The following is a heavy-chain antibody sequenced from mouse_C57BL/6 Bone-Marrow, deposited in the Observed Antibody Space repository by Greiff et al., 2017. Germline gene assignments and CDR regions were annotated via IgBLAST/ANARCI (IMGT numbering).Heavy chain of an antibody. CDR2: ISNGGGST. CDR1: GFTFSDYY. CDR3: ARQKEYYFDY. V-gene: IGHV5-12*01. J-gene: IGHJ2*01. Sequence: EVQGVESGGGLVQPGGSLKLSCAASGFTFSDYYMYWVRQTPEKRLEWVAYISNGGGSTYYPDTVKGRFTISRDNAKNTLYLQMSRLKSEDTAMYYCARQKEYYFDYWGQGTTLTVSS.